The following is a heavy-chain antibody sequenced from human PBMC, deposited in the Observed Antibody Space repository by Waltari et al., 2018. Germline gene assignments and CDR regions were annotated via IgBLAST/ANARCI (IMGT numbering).Heavy chain of an antibody. CDR2: ISDDGSKK. D-gene: IGHD6-19*01. Sequence: QVQLVESGGGVVQPGRSLRLSCAASGFTFSSYGMHWVRQAPGKGLEWVAVISDDGSKKYYADAGKGRFTISRDNSKNTLDLQMNSLRAEDTAVYYWAKDLSDSSGWYYFDYWGQGTLVTVSS. V-gene: IGHV3-30*18. CDR1: GFTFSSYG. CDR3: AKDLSDSSGWYYFDY. J-gene: IGHJ4*02.